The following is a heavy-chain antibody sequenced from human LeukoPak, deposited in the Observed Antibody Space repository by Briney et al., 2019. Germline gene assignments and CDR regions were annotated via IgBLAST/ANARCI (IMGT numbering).Heavy chain of an antibody. D-gene: IGHD2-2*01. J-gene: IGHJ4*02. V-gene: IGHV4-34*01. CDR3: AGQPDIVVVPAAPRGYFDY. CDR1: GGSFSGYY. CDR2: INHSGST. Sequence: PSETLSLTCAVYGGSFSGYYWSWIRRPPGKGLEWIGEINHSGSTNYNPSLKSRVTISVDTSKNQFSLKLSSVTAADTAVYYCAGQPDIVVVPAAPRGYFDYWGQGTVVTVSS.